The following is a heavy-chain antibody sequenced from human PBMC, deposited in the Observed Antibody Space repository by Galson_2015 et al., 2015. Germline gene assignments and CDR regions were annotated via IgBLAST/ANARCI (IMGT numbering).Heavy chain of an antibody. J-gene: IGHJ3*02. Sequence: SLRLSCAASGFTFSSYWMSWVRQAPGKGLEWVSGISWNSGSIGYADSVKGRFTISRDNAKNSLYLQMNSLRAEDTALYYCAKDKGYSSGSRAAFDIWGQGTMVTVSS. D-gene: IGHD6-19*01. V-gene: IGHV3-9*01. CDR2: ISWNSGSI. CDR3: AKDKGYSSGSRAAFDI. CDR1: GFTFSSYW.